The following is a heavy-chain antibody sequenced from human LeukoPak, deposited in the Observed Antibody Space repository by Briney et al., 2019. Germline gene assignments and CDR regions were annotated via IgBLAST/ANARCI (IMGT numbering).Heavy chain of an antibody. Sequence: SVKVSCKASGGTFSSYAISWVRQAPGQGLEWMGGIIPIFGTANYAEKFQGRVTITADKSTSTAYMELSSLRSEDTAVYYCARDVGYSSSAGYFDYWGQGTLVTVSS. CDR3: ARDVGYSSSAGYFDY. V-gene: IGHV1-69*06. J-gene: IGHJ4*02. D-gene: IGHD6-6*01. CDR2: IIPIFGTA. CDR1: GGTFSSYA.